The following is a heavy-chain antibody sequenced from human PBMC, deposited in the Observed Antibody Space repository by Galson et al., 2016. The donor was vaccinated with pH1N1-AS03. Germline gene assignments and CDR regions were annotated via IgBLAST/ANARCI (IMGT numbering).Heavy chain of an antibody. CDR1: GFTVSNYF. J-gene: IGHJ4*02. CDR3: ARDLMD. Sequence: SLRLSCAASGFTVSNYFMNWVRQVPGKRLEWVSVIFSDGSTKYADSVNGRFTMSRDNSRKTAYLHMDNLRVEDTALYYCARDLMDWGQGTLVIVSS. CDR2: IFSDGST. V-gene: IGHV3-66*01.